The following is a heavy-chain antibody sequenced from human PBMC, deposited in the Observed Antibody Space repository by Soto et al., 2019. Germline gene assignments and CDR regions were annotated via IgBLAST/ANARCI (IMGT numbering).Heavy chain of an antibody. J-gene: IGHJ6*02. D-gene: IGHD3-3*01. CDR1: GGSVSSESHY. CDR2: IYYTGRT. Sequence: QVQLQESGPGLVKPSETLSLTCTVSGGSVSSESHYWSWIRQTPGKGLEWLGYIYYTGRTNHNPSLKGRVTMSVGTSRDQVSLRLRSVTRAHTAVYYFARDQYVSRSGSYYYGMEVWGQGTKVTVSS. V-gene: IGHV4-61*01. CDR3: ARDQYVSRSGSYYYGMEV.